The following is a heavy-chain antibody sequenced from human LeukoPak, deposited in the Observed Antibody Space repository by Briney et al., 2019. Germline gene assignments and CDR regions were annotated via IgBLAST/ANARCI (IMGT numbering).Heavy chain of an antibody. CDR3: AKDGPFGGYDLAR. Sequence: PGGSLRLSCAASGFTLSNYAMSWIRQAPGRGLEWVSSISSTGGGGVTYYAASVKGRFTISRDTSKNMLYLQMNSLRAEDTAVYYCAKDGPFGGYDLARWGQGTMDTVSS. J-gene: IGHJ4*02. D-gene: IGHD5-12*01. CDR2: ISSTGGGGVT. V-gene: IGHV3-23*01. CDR1: GFTLSNYA.